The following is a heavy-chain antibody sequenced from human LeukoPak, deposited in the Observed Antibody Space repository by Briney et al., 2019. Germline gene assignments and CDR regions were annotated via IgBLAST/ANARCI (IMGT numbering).Heavy chain of an antibody. CDR1: GFTFSSYW. CDR2: IKQDGSEK. J-gene: IGHJ4*02. D-gene: IGHD3-22*01. Sequence: PGGSLRLSCAASGFTFSSYWISWVRQAPGKGLEWVANIKQDGSEKYYVDSVKGRFTISRDNAKNSLYLQMNSLRDEDTAVYYCARGFRWLTDLPDYWGQGTLVTVSS. V-gene: IGHV3-7*04. CDR3: ARGFRWLTDLPDY.